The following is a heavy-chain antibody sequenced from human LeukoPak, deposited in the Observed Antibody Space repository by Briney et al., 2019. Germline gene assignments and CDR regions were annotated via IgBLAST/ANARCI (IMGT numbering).Heavy chain of an antibody. CDR2: INPNSGGT. CDR1: GYTFTGYY. Sequence: ASVKVSCKASGYTFTGYYMHWVRQAPGQGLEWMGRINPNSGGTNYAQKFQGRVTMTRDTSISTAYMELSRLRSDDTAVYYCARKAAAAPEVDYWGQGTLVTVSS. D-gene: IGHD6-13*01. CDR3: ARKAAAAPEVDY. V-gene: IGHV1-2*06. J-gene: IGHJ4*02.